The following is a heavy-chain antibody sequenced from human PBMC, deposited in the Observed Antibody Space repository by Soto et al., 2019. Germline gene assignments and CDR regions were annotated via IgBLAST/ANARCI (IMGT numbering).Heavy chain of an antibody. J-gene: IGHJ4*02. CDR1: GGSISSYY. D-gene: IGHD1-26*01. CDR3: ARGGYSGSYFDY. CDR2: IYYSGST. V-gene: IGHV4-59*01. Sequence: QVQLQGSGPGLVKPSETLSLTCTVSGGSISSYYWSWIRQPPGKGLEWIGYIYYSGSTNYNPSLKSRVTISVDTSKNQFSLKLSSVTAADTAVYYCARGGYSGSYFDYWGQGTLVTVSS.